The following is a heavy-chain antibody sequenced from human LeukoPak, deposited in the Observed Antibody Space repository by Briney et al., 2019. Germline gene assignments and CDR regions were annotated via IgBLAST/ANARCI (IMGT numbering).Heavy chain of an antibody. CDR3: ARGWLQWGAYYFDY. CDR1: GFTFSSYA. CDR2: ISGSGGST. J-gene: IGHJ4*02. Sequence: PGGSLRLSCAASGFTFSSYAMSWVRQAPGRGLEWVSAISGSGGSTYYADSVKGRFTISRDNAKNSLYQQMNSLRDEDTAVYYCARGWLQWGAYYFDYWGQGTLVTVSS. D-gene: IGHD5-24*01. V-gene: IGHV3-23*01.